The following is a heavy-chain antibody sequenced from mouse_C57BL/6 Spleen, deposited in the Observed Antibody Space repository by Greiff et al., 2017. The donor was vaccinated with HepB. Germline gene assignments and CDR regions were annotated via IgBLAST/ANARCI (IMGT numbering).Heavy chain of an antibody. CDR3: ARGATVVPYYAMDY. Sequence: QVQLQQPGAELVRPGSSVKLSCKASGYTFTSYWMHWVKQRPIQGLEWIGNIDPSDSETHYNQEFKDKATLTVDKSSSTAYMQLSSLTSEDSAVYYCARGATVVPYYAMDYWGQGTSVTVSS. D-gene: IGHD1-1*01. CDR1: GYTFTSYW. CDR2: IDPSDSET. J-gene: IGHJ4*01. V-gene: IGHV1-52*01.